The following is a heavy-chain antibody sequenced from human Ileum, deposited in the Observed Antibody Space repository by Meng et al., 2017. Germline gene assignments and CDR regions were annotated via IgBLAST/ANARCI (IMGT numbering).Heavy chain of an antibody. V-gene: IGHV4-59*08. J-gene: IGHJ3*02. CDR2: IYSGGTI. D-gene: IGHD7-27*01. Sequence: QVQMQESGPGLVKPSETLSLICSVSGGSRSPYYWSWIRQPPGGGLEWIGYIYSGGTIDYNPSLKRRATISVDTTQNQLSLRLISVTAADTAVYYCASALNTWGSFYIWGQGTLVTVSS. CDR3: ASALNTWGSFYI. CDR1: GGSRSPYY.